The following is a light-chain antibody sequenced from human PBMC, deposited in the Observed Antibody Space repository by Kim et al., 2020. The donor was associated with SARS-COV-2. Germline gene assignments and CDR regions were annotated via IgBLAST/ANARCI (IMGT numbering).Light chain of an antibody. Sequence: QSALTQPPSASGSPGQSVTISCTGTSSDVGGYNYVSWFQQHPGKAPKLMIYEVSKRPSGVPDRFSGSKSGNTASLTVSGLQTEDEADYYCISYAGNSYWVFGGGTQLTVL. V-gene: IGLV2-8*01. CDR1: SSDVGGYNY. J-gene: IGLJ3*02. CDR3: ISYAGNSYWV. CDR2: EVS.